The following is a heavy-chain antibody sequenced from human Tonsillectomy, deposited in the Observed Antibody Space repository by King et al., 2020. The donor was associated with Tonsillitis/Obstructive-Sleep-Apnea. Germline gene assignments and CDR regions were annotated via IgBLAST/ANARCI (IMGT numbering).Heavy chain of an antibody. V-gene: IGHV4-34*01. Sequence: HVQLQQWGAGRLKPSETLSLTCAVYGESFSGYYWSWIRQPPGKGLEWIGEINHSGSTNYNPSLKSRVTISVDPSKSQFSLALSSVTAAATAVYYCARGPGRLYYYYYMDVWGKGTTVTVSS. J-gene: IGHJ6*03. CDR3: ARGPGRLYYYYYMDV. CDR1: GESFSGYY. CDR2: INHSGST. D-gene: IGHD3-10*01.